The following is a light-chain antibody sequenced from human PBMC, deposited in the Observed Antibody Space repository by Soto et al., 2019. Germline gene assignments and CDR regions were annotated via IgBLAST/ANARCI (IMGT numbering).Light chain of an antibody. CDR1: SSDIGGSNS. V-gene: IGLV2-14*01. CDR2: DVS. CDR3: RSYSPSGTLVV. J-gene: IGLJ3*02. Sequence: QSALTQPASVSGSPGQTIIMSCTGTSSDIGGSNSVSWYQQHPDKAPTLLLFDVSHRPSKIPDRSSGSKSGNTASLTISGRQAYAAADYYCRSYSPSGTLVVFGGGTKLTVL.